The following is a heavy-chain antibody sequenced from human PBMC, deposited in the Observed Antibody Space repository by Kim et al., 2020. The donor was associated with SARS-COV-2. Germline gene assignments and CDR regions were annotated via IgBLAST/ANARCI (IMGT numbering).Heavy chain of an antibody. J-gene: IGHJ4*02. CDR2: I. CDR3: ARGFIVTTFDY. V-gene: IGHV3-48*02. Sequence: ISYTDSVKGLFTISRDNAKNSLYLQMNSLRDEDTAVYYCARGFIVTTFDYWGQGTLVTVSS. D-gene: IGHD3-16*02.